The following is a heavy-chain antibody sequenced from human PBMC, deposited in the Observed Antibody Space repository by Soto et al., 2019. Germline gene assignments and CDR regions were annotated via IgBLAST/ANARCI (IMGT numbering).Heavy chain of an antibody. D-gene: IGHD4-17*01. Sequence: GGSLRLSCAASGFTFSSYSMNWVRQAPGKGLEWVSSISSSSSYIYYADSVKGRFTISRDNAKNSLYLQMNSLRAEDTAVYYCARYLRATVTTMEDYWGKGTLVTVSS. CDR2: ISSSSSYI. CDR1: GFTFSSYS. J-gene: IGHJ4*02. CDR3: ARYLRATVTTMEDY. V-gene: IGHV3-21*01.